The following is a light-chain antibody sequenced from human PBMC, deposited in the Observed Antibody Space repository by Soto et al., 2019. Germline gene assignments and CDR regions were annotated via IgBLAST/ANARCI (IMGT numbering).Light chain of an antibody. CDR3: CSYAGSSSL. V-gene: IGLV2-11*01. J-gene: IGLJ3*02. CDR1: SSDITNYNA. Sequence: QSALTQPRSVSGSPGQSVTISCTGTSSDITNYNAVSWFQQQPGKAPKLMIYAVNKRPSGVPDRFSGSKSGNTASLTISGLQAEDEADYHCCSYAGSSSLFGGGTKLTVL. CDR2: AVN.